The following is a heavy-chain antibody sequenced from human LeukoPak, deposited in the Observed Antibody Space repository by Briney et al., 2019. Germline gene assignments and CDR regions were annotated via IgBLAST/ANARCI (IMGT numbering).Heavy chain of an antibody. J-gene: IGHJ4*02. CDR3: AKGDITMVRGVWDY. CDR1: GFSVSSTY. V-gene: IGHV3-23*01. Sequence: GGSLRLSCEASGFSVSSTYMTWVRQAPGKGLEWVSAISGSGGSTYYADSVKGRFTISRDNSKNTLYLQMNSLRAEDTAVYYCAKGDITMVRGVWDYWGQGTLVTVSS. CDR2: ISGSGGST. D-gene: IGHD3-10*01.